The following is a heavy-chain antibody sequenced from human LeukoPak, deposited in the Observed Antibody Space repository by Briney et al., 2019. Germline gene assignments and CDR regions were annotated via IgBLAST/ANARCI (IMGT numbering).Heavy chain of an antibody. Sequence: ASVTVSCTASGYTFTGYYMHWVRQAPGQGLEWMGWINPNSGGTNYAQKFQGRVTMTRDTSISTAYMEMSRLRSDDTAVYYCARGRWSSGPNWFDPWGQGTLVTVSS. CDR3: ARGRWSSGPNWFDP. CDR1: GYTFTGYY. J-gene: IGHJ5*02. D-gene: IGHD3-22*01. CDR2: INPNSGGT. V-gene: IGHV1-2*02.